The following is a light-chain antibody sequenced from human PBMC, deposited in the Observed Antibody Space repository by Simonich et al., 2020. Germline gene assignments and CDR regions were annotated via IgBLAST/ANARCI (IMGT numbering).Light chain of an antibody. CDR3: CSYAGSSNWV. CDR1: SSDVGSYNL. CDR2: EGS. V-gene: IGLV2-23*01. J-gene: IGLJ3*02. Sequence: QPALTQPASVSGSPGPSITISCTGTSSDVGSYNLVSWYQQHPGKAPKLMIYEGSKRPSGVSNRFSGSKSGNTASLTISGLQAEDEADYYCCSYAGSSNWVFGGGTKLTVL.